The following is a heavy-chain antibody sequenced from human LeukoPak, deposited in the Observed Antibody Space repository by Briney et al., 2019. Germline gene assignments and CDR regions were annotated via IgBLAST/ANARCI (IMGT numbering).Heavy chain of an antibody. D-gene: IGHD2-15*01. CDR3: ARVKYCSGGSCYDTIDY. Sequence: SETLSLTCTVSGGSISSSTYYWGWGWNRQPPGTGLDWMGSIYYSGCTYYNLSLNSRVTISVDTSKNQFSLKLSSVTAADTAVYYCARVKYCSGGSCYDTIDYWGQGTLVTVSS. CDR2: IYYSGCT. CDR1: GGSISSSTYY. V-gene: IGHV4-39*01. J-gene: IGHJ4*02.